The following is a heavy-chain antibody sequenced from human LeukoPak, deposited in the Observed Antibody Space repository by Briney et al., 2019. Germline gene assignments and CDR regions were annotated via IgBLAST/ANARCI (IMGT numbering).Heavy chain of an antibody. V-gene: IGHV3-23*01. CDR3: AKGYSGYDEHDAFDI. Sequence: GGSLRLSCAASGFTFSSYAMSWVRQAPGKGLEWVSAISSSGGSTYYADSVKGRFTISRDNSKNTLYLQMNSLRAEDTAVYYCAKGYSGYDEHDAFDIWGQGTMVTVSS. J-gene: IGHJ3*02. CDR2: ISSSGGST. D-gene: IGHD5-12*01. CDR1: GFTFSSYA.